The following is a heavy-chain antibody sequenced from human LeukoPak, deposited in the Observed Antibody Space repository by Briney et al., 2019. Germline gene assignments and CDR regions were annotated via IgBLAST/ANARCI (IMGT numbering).Heavy chain of an antibody. CDR3: ASQPRETKPNWFDP. J-gene: IGHJ5*02. V-gene: IGHV4-39*01. CDR2: IYYSGST. CDR1: GGSISSSSYY. D-gene: IGHD1/OR15-1a*01. Sequence: SETLSLTCTVSGGSISSSSYYWGWIRQPPGRGLEWIGSIYYSGSTYYNPSLKSRVTISVDTSKNQFSLKLSSVTAADTAVYYCASQPRETKPNWFDPWGQGTLVTVSS.